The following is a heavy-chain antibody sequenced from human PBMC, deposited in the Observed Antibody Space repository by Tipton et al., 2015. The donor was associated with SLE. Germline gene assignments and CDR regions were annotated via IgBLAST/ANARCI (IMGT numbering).Heavy chain of an antibody. D-gene: IGHD6-19*01. CDR2: IYYSGST. J-gene: IGHJ4*02. CDR3: ASGRAVAGGDYFDY. CDR1: GGSISSYY. V-gene: IGHV4-59*01. Sequence: LRLSCTVSGGSISSYYWSWIRQPPGKGLEWIGYIYYSGSTNYNPSLKSRVTISADTSKNQFSLKLSSVTAADTAVYYCASGRAVAGGDYFDYWGQGTLVTVSS.